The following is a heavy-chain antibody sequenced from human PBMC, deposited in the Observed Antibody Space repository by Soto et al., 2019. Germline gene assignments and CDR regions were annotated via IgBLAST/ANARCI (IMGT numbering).Heavy chain of an antibody. D-gene: IGHD3-16*01. CDR1: GFTFSSYA. Sequence: GGSLRLSCAASGFTFSSYAMRWVRQAPGKGLEWVSAISGSGGSTYYADSVKGRFTISRDNSKNTLYLQMNSLRAEDTAVYYCARRGPGVGVPALHGVCVLCATTVIDIPNPLQSLPWG. CDR2: ISGSGGST. CDR3: ARRGPGVGVPALHGVCVLCATTVIDIPNPLQSLP. V-gene: IGHV3-23*01. J-gene: IGHJ5*02.